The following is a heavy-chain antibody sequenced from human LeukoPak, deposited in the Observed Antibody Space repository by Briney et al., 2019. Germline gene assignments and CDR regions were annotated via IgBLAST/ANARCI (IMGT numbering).Heavy chain of an antibody. CDR2: IYPGDSDT. D-gene: IGHD2-21*02. J-gene: IGHJ4*02. V-gene: IGHV5-51*01. CDR3: ARPPAYCGGDCYSDY. Sequence: GGSLKSSFKGSGWRFTSYWIGWVRPRPGKGVEWMGMIYPGDSDTRYSPSFQGQVTISADKSISTAYLQWSSLKASDTAMYYCARPPAYCGGDCYSDYWGQGTLVTVSS. CDR1: GWRFTSYW.